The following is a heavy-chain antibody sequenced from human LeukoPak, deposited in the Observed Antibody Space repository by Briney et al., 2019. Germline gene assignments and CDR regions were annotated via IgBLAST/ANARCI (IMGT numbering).Heavy chain of an antibody. CDR2: ISGSSGGT. D-gene: IGHD4-11*01. CDR3: ARRRLQIDY. V-gene: IGHV3-23*01. Sequence: PGGSLRLSCAASGFTFSSYAMSWVRQAPGKGLEWVSGISGSSGGTYYAESVKGRFIISRDSSQNTLYLQMHSPKVEDTAIYYCARRRLQIDYWGQGTLVTVSS. J-gene: IGHJ4*02. CDR1: GFTFSSYA.